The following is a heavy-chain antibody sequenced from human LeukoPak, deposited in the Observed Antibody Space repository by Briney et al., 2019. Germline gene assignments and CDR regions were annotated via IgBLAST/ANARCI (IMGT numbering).Heavy chain of an antibody. CDR3: ARERGDTAMFRFIDC. CDR2: IYHDGGT. V-gene: IGHV4-31*03. D-gene: IGHD5-18*01. J-gene: IGHJ4*02. CDR1: VGSITSGGYY. Sequence: SETLSLTCTVSVGSITSGGYYWTWLRQFPGKGLEWIGFIYHDGGTYYNPSLKSRVTMSVDTSIIQFSLKLSSVTAAETAVYYCARERGDTAMFRFIDCWGQGTLVTVSS.